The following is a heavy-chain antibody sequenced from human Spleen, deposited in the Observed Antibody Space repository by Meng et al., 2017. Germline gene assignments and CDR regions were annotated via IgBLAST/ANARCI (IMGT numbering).Heavy chain of an antibody. D-gene: IGHD3-10*01. CDR3: AKDHISSDGSGSYGFHY. CDR2: ISWNSGSI. Sequence: GGSLRLSCGASGFTFDDYAMHWVRQAPGKGLEWVSGISWNSGSINYADSVKGRFTISRDDAKNSLYLQMNSLRAEDTAFYYCAKDHISSDGSGSYGFHYWGQGTLVTVSS. J-gene: IGHJ4*02. CDR1: GFTFDDYA. V-gene: IGHV3-9*01.